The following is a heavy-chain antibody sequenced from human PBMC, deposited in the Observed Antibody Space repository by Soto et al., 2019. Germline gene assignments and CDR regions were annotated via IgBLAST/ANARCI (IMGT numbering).Heavy chain of an antibody. Sequence: HPGGSLRLSCAASGFTFSSYGMHWVRQAPGKGLGWVAVIWYDGSNKYYADSVKGRFTISRDNSKNTLYLQMNSLRAEDTAVYYCARGASHSSGWPDYWGQGTLVTVSS. V-gene: IGHV3-33*01. CDR2: IWYDGSNK. CDR3: ARGASHSSGWPDY. CDR1: GFTFSSYG. D-gene: IGHD6-19*01. J-gene: IGHJ4*02.